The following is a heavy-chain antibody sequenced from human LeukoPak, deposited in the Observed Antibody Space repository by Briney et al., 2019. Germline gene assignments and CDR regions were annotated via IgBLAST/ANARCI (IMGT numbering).Heavy chain of an antibody. D-gene: IGHD4-17*01. CDR2: ISSSSSYI. J-gene: IGHJ4*02. Sequence: PGGSLRLSCAASAFTFSSYSMNWVRQAPGKGLEWVSSISSSSSYIYYADSVKGRFTISRDNAKNSLYLQMNSLRAEDTAVYYCARDSPDYGDYVPFDYWGQGTLVTVSS. CDR1: AFTFSSYS. CDR3: ARDSPDYGDYVPFDY. V-gene: IGHV3-21*01.